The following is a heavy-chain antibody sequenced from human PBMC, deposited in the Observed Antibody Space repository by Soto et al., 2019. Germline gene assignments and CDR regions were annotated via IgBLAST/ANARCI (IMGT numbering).Heavy chain of an antibody. V-gene: IGHV4-39*01. CDR3: ARSPRIAAAGIRGWFDP. Sequence: SETLSLTCTVSGGSISSSSYYWGWIRQPPGKGLEWIGSIYYSGSTYYNPSLKSRVAISVDTSKNQFSLKLSSVTAADTAVYYCARSPRIAAAGIRGWFDPWGQGTLVTVSS. CDR2: IYYSGST. D-gene: IGHD6-13*01. J-gene: IGHJ5*02. CDR1: GGSISSSSYY.